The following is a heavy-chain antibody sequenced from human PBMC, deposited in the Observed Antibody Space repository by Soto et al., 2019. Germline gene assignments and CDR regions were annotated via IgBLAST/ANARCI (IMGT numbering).Heavy chain of an antibody. V-gene: IGHV3-23*01. Sequence: EVQLLESGGGLVQPGGSLRLSCAASGFTFRTYAMSWVRQAPGKGLEWVSGISGSDGSTFYSDSVRGRFTISRDNSKNTLYLQMNSLTAEDTAVYYCAKDPFPDYCSGDGCYFDYWGQGTLVTVSS. CDR3: AKDPFPDYCSGDGCYFDY. J-gene: IGHJ4*02. CDR2: ISGSDGST. D-gene: IGHD2-15*01. CDR1: GFTFRTYA.